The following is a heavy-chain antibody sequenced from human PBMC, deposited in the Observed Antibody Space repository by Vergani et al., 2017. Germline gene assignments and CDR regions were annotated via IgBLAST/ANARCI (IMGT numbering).Heavy chain of an antibody. CDR2: IIGSVGST. CDR1: GFTFSSYA. V-gene: IGHV3-23*01. Sequence: EVQLLESGGGLVQPGGSLRLSCAASGFTFSSYAMSWVRQAPGKGLEWVSAIIGSVGSTYYADSVKGRFTISIDNSKNTLYLQMTSLRAEDTAVYYCAKELLGWPVSGYYCYGMDVGGQGTTVTVSS. CDR3: AKELLGWPVSGYYCYGMDV. J-gene: IGHJ6*02. D-gene: IGHD2-21*01.